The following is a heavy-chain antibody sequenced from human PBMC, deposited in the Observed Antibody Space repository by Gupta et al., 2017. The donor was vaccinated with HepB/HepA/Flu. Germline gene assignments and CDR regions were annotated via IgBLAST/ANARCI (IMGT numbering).Heavy chain of an antibody. V-gene: IGHV3-15*01. CDR3: TASWDSIVVVVAAIDY. D-gene: IGHD2-15*01. Sequence: EVQLAESGGGLVKPGGSLSLSWAAPGFTFRNAWMIWFRLSPGKGLEWVGRIKSKTDGGTTDYAAPVKGRFTISRDDSKNTLYLQMNSLKTEDTAVYYCTASWDSIVVVVAAIDYWGQGTLVTVSS. CDR2: IKSKTDGGTT. J-gene: IGHJ4*02. CDR1: GFTFRNAW.